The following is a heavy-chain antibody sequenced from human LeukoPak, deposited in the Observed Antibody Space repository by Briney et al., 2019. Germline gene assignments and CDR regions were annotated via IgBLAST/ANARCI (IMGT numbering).Heavy chain of an antibody. CDR1: GFTFDDYA. V-gene: IGHV3-43*02. Sequence: PGGSLRLSCTASGFTFDDYAMHWVRQAPAKGLEWASLISGDGGTTDYADSVKGRFTISRDNCKNSLYLQMNSLRTEDTALYFCAKVYVGSWYAYDHWGQGTLVTVSS. CDR2: ISGDGGTT. CDR3: AKVYVGSWYAYDH. J-gene: IGHJ4*02. D-gene: IGHD6-13*01.